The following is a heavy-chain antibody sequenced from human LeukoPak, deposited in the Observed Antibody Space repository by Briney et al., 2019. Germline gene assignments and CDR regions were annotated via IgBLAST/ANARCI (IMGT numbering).Heavy chain of an antibody. CDR1: GYTFTSYY. Sequence: ASVKVSCKASGYTFTSYYMHWVRQAPGQGLEWMGIINPSGGSTSYAQKFQGRVTMTRDTSTSTAYMELSSLRSEDTAVYYCARAGIVVVPAAIEWFDPWGQGTLVTVSS. D-gene: IGHD2-2*01. CDR2: INPSGGST. CDR3: ARAGIVVVPAAIEWFDP. V-gene: IGHV1-46*01. J-gene: IGHJ5*02.